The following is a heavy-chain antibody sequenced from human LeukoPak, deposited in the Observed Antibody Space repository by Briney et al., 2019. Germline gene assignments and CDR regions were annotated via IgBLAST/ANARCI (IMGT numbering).Heavy chain of an antibody. J-gene: IGHJ4*02. CDR1: GLTFSSYG. CDR2: ISYDGGNK. CDR3: AKGHSSGWYYFDY. D-gene: IGHD6-19*01. V-gene: IGHV3-30*18. Sequence: PGGSLRLSCAASGLTFSSYGMHWVRQAPGKGLEWVAVISYDGGNKFYADSVKGRFTISRDNSKNTLYLQMNSLRTEDTAVYYCAKGHSSGWYYFDYWGQGTLVTVSS.